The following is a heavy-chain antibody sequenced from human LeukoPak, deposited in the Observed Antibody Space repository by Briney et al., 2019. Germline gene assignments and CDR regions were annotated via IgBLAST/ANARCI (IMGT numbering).Heavy chain of an antibody. CDR3: ARNTVTGPAVFDY. V-gene: IGHV4-34*01. Sequence: SETLSLTCAVYGGSFSGYYWSWIRQPPGKGLEWIGEINHSGTANSNPSLKSRVTISVDTSKNQFSLKLSPVTAADTAVYYCARNTVTGPAVFDYWGQGTLVTVSS. CDR2: INHSGTA. J-gene: IGHJ4*02. CDR1: GGSFSGYY. D-gene: IGHD4-17*01.